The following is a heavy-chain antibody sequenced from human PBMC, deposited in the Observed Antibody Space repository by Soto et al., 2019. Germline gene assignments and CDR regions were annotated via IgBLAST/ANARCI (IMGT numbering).Heavy chain of an antibody. CDR1: GDSIISGDFY. CDR2: IFYLGSS. CDR3: ARHSLALRKNNWFDP. J-gene: IGHJ5*02. Sequence: SETLSLTCTVSGDSIISGDFYWGWVRQPPGKSLEWIGSIFYLGSSYYNPSLKSRVTMSVDTSKNQFSLRLRSVTAADTALYFCARHSLALRKNNWFDPWGQGIMVTVSS. V-gene: IGHV4-39*01. D-gene: IGHD3-3*02.